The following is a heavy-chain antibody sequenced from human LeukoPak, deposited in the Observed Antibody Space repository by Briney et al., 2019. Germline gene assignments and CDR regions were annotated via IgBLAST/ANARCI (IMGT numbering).Heavy chain of an antibody. V-gene: IGHV4-59*01. D-gene: IGHD6-19*01. CDR2: IYYSGST. Sequence: SETLSRTCTVSGGSISSYYWSWIRQPPGKGLEWIGYIYYSGSTNYNPSLKSRVTISVDTSKNQFSLKLSSVTAADTAVYYCARGQWPLYYFDYWGQGTLVTVSS. CDR3: ARGQWPLYYFDY. CDR1: GGSISSYY. J-gene: IGHJ4*02.